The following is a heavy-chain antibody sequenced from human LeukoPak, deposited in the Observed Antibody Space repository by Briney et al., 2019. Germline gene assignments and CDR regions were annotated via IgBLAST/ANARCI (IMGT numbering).Heavy chain of an antibody. Sequence: PGGSLRLSCVASGFTFSSYWMSWVRQAPGKGLEWVANIKQDGSEKYYVDSVKGRFTISRDNAKNSLYLQMNSLRAEDTAVYYCAREEHPRWFDPWGQGTLVTVSS. CDR1: GFTFSSYW. J-gene: IGHJ5*02. CDR2: IKQDGSEK. D-gene: IGHD1-26*01. V-gene: IGHV3-7*01. CDR3: AREEHPRWFDP.